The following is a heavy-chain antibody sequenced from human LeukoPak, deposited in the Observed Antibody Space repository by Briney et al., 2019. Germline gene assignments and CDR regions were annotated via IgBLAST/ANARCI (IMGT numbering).Heavy chain of an antibody. Sequence: ASVKVSCKASGYTFTGYYMHWVRQAPGQGLEWMGWINPNSGGTNYAQKFQGRVTMTRDTSTSTAYMELSRLRSDDTAVYYCARERHLGLYSGSYLDFDYWGQGTLVTVSS. V-gene: IGHV1-2*02. CDR3: ARERHLGLYSGSYLDFDY. CDR1: GYTFTGYY. D-gene: IGHD1-26*01. CDR2: INPNSGGT. J-gene: IGHJ4*02.